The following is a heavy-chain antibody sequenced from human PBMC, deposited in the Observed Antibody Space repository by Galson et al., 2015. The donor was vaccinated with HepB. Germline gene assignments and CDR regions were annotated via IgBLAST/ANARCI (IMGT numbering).Heavy chain of an antibody. V-gene: IGHV1-24*01. CDR3: ATTKPVVPAAEGYYYYYYYMDV. CDR2: FDPEDGET. D-gene: IGHD2-2*01. Sequence: SVKVSCKVSGYTLTELSMHWVRQAPGKGLEWMGGFDPEDGETIYAQKFQGRVTMTEDTSTDTAYMELSSLRSEDTAVYYCATTKPVVPAAEGYYYYYYYMDVWGKGTTVTVSS. J-gene: IGHJ6*03. CDR1: GYTLTELS.